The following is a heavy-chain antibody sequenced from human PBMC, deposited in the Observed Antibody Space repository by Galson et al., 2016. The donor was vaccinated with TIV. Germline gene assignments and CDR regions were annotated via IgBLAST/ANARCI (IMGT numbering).Heavy chain of an antibody. CDR1: GFTFSTYW. J-gene: IGHJ5*02. V-gene: IGHV3-7*01. D-gene: IGHD3-3*01. CDR2: IHQHGSEK. CDR3: ARDYGGWSGWELDP. Sequence: SLRLSCAASGFTFSTYWMSWVRQAPGKGLEWVANIHQHGSEKFYVDSVKGRFTISRDNAKNSLYLQMNSLRAEDTAVYYCARDYGGWSGWELDPWGQGTLVAVSS.